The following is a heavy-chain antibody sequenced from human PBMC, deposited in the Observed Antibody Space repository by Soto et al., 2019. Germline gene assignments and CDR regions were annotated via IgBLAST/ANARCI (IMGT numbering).Heavy chain of an antibody. V-gene: IGHV3-23*01. CDR2: ISGSGGST. Sequence: GGSLRLSCAASGFTFSSYAMSWVRQAPGKGLEWVSAISGSGGSTYYADSVKGRFTISRDNSKNTLYLQMNSLRAEDTAVYYCAKDPGRHRRYYYDSSGSEPLGYWGQGTLVTVSS. D-gene: IGHD3-22*01. CDR3: AKDPGRHRRYYYDSSGSEPLGY. J-gene: IGHJ4*02. CDR1: GFTFSSYA.